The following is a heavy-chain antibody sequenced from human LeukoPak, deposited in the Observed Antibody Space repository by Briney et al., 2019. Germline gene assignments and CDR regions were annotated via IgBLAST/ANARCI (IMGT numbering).Heavy chain of an antibody. Sequence: SVKVSCKASGGTFSSYAISWVRQAPGQGLEWMGRIIPIFGTANYAQKFQGRVTITTDESTSTAYMELSSLRYEDTAVYYCARGAFDYQDYYYYMDVWGKGTTVTVSS. CDR3: ARGAFDYQDYYYYMDV. CDR2: IIPIFGTA. V-gene: IGHV1-69*05. CDR1: GGTFSSYA. J-gene: IGHJ6*03. D-gene: IGHD5-12*01.